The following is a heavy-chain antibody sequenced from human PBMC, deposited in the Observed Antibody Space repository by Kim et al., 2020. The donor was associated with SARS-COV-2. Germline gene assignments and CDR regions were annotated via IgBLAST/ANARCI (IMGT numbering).Heavy chain of an antibody. D-gene: IGHD3-9*01. CDR3: AREAYDILTGFSRTGWFDP. Sequence: SETLSLTCTVSGGSISSYYWSWIRQPAGKGLEWIGRIYTSGSTNYNPSLKSRVTMSVDTSKNQFSLKLSSVTAADTAVYYCAREAYDILTGFSRTGWFDPWGQGTLVTVSS. V-gene: IGHV4-4*07. CDR1: GGSISSYY. J-gene: IGHJ5*02. CDR2: IYTSGST.